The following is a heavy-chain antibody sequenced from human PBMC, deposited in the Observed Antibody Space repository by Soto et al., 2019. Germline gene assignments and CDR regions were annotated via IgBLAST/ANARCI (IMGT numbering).Heavy chain of an antibody. CDR3: ARAGGSYHKLDD. V-gene: IGHV4-59*01. Sequence: PSETLSLTCPVSGGSISSYYWSWIRQPPGKGLEWIGYIYYSGSTNYNPSLKSRVTISVDTSKNQLSLKLSSGTAADPAVYSCARAGGSYHKLDDWGQGTMVTVSS. J-gene: IGHJ4*02. CDR1: GGSISSYY. D-gene: IGHD1-26*01. CDR2: IYYSGST.